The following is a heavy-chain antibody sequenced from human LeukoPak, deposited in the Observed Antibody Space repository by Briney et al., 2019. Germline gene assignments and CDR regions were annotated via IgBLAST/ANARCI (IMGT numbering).Heavy chain of an antibody. D-gene: IGHD5-24*01. CDR3: ARTFLSGDGYKVGYFDY. CDR1: GFTFSSYS. CDR2: IYSSGST. V-gene: IGHV3-53*01. Sequence: GGDLRLSCAASGFTFSSYSMNWVRQAPGKGPKWVSLIYSSGSTYYTDSVKGRFTISRDNSQNTLYLQMNSLSAEDTAVYYCARTFLSGDGYKVGYFDYWGQGTLVTVSS. J-gene: IGHJ4*02.